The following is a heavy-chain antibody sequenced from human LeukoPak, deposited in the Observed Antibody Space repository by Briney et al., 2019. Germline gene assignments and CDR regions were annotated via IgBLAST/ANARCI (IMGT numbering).Heavy chain of an antibody. Sequence: GGSLRLSCAASGFTFDDYAMHWVRQAPGKGLEWVSGINTDGSSTSYADSVKGRFTISRDNAKNTLYLQMNSLRAEDTAVYYCAREFHYSSSWSPTGYYYYMDVWGKGTTVTVSS. CDR1: GFTFDDYA. CDR3: AREFHYSSSWSPTGYYYYMDV. CDR2: INTDGSST. J-gene: IGHJ6*03. V-gene: IGHV3-74*01. D-gene: IGHD6-13*01.